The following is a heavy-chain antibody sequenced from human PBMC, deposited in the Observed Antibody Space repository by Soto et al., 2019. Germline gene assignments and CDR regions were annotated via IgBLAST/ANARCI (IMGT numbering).Heavy chain of an antibody. D-gene: IGHD5-18*01. CDR2: IKQDGSEN. V-gene: IGHV3-7*01. Sequence: QPGGSLRLSCAASGFTFDSYWMSWVRQAPGKGLEWVAKIKQDGSENYHVYSVKGRFTISRDNAMISLYLQMNSLRAEDTAAYYCATGPPPIQLWLLANDYWGQGTLVTVS. CDR1: GFTFDSYW. CDR3: ATGPPPIQLWLLANDY. J-gene: IGHJ4*02.